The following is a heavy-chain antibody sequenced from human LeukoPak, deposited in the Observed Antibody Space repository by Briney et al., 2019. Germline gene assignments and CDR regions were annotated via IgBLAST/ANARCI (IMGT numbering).Heavy chain of an antibody. CDR1: GGSFRGYY. CDR2: INHIGIS. D-gene: IGHD3-10*01. CDR3: ARAGFRWYFDL. Sequence: SETLSLTCAVYGGSFRGYYWSWIRQPPGKGLEWIGEINHIGISNYNPSLKRRVTISLDTSKNHFSLQLSCVTAADMAVYYCARAGFRWYFDLWGRGTLVPVSS. J-gene: IGHJ2*01. V-gene: IGHV4-34*01.